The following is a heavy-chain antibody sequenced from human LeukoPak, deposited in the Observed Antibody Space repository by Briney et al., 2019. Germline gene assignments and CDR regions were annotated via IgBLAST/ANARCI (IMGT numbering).Heavy chain of an antibody. Sequence: GGSLRLSCAASGFTFSSYAMSWVRQAPGKGLEWVSAISGSGGSTYYADSVKGRFTISRDNSKNTLYLQMNSLRAEDTAVYYCARYSSGSYYKGTFDYWGQGTLVTVSS. J-gene: IGHJ4*02. V-gene: IGHV3-23*01. CDR2: ISGSGGST. D-gene: IGHD3-10*01. CDR3: ARYSSGSYYKGTFDY. CDR1: GFTFSSYA.